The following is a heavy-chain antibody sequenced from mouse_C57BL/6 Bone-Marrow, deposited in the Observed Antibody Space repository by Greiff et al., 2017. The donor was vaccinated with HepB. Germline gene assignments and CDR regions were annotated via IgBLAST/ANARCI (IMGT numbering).Heavy chain of an antibody. CDR3: ARKDYGSSWYFDV. Sequence: EVKLMESGGGLVQPGGSLKLSCAASGFTFSDYGMAWVRQAPRKGPEWVAFISNLAYSIYYADTVTGRFTISRENAKNTLYLEMSSLRSEDTAMYYCARKDYGSSWYFDVWGTGTTVTVSS. J-gene: IGHJ1*03. CDR2: ISNLAYSI. V-gene: IGHV5-15*01. CDR1: GFTFSDYG. D-gene: IGHD1-1*01.